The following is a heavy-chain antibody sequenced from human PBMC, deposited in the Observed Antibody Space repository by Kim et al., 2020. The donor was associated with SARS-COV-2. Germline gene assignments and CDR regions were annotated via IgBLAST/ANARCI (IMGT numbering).Heavy chain of an antibody. CDR2: FDPEDGET. J-gene: IGHJ3*02. D-gene: IGHD3-10*01. V-gene: IGHV1-24*01. CDR3: ATVNIWFGELHMRAAFDI. Sequence: ASVKVSCKVSGYTLTELSMHWVRQAPGKGLEWMGGFDPEDGETIYAQKFQGRVTMTEDTSTDTAYMELSSLRSEDTAVYYCATVNIWFGELHMRAAFDIWGQGTMVTVSS. CDR1: GYTLTELS.